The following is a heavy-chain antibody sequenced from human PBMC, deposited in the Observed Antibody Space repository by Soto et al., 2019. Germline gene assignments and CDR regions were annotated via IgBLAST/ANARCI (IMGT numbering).Heavy chain of an antibody. J-gene: IGHJ4*02. Sequence: GGSLRLSCAASGFTFSSYAMSWVRQAPGKGLEWVSAISGSGGSTYYADSVKGRFTISRDNSKNTLYLQMNSLRAEDTAVYYCAKGKITFGGVIDPLYDYWGQGTLVTVSS. CDR2: ISGSGGST. D-gene: IGHD3-16*02. CDR3: AKGKITFGGVIDPLYDY. CDR1: GFTFSSYA. V-gene: IGHV3-23*01.